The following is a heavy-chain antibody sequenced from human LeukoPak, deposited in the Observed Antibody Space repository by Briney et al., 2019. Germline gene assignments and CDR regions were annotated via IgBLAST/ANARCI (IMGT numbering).Heavy chain of an antibody. V-gene: IGHV3-33*06. CDR2: IWYDGRDR. Sequence: GGSLRLSCAASGFKFSSYGMPWVRQAPGKGLEWVATIWYDGRDRKYVYSVKDRFTISRDNSKNTLYLQITNLRTEDTALYYCAEDTGYSTAYYRDVWGKGTTVTVSS. D-gene: IGHD5-24*01. J-gene: IGHJ6*03. CDR1: GFKFSSYG. CDR3: AEDTGYSTAYYRDV.